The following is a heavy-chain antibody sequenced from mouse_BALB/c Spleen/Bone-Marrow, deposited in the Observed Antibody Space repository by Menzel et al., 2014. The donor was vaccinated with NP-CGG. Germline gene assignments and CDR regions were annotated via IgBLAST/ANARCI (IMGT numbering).Heavy chain of an antibody. CDR2: INPGSGGT. D-gene: IGHD2-1*01. J-gene: IGHJ4*01. CDR3: AREKGKDAMDY. Sequence: QVQLQQSGAELVRPGTSVKVSCKASGYAFTNHLIEWVKQRPGQGLEWIGVINPGSGGTNYNEKFKGKATLTADKSSSTAYMQLSSLTSDDSAVYFCAREKGKDAMDYWGRGTSVTVFS. V-gene: IGHV1-54*01. CDR1: GYAFTNHL.